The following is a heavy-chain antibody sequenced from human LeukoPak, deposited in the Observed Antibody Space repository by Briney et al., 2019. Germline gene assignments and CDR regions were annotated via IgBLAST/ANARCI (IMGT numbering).Heavy chain of an antibody. CDR1: GFTFSSYS. CDR2: ISSSGSTI. V-gene: IGHV3-48*04. CDR3: ASFSDDFWSGYTSANWFDP. Sequence: GGSLRLSCAASGFTFSSYSMSWVHQAPGKGLEWVSYISSSGSTIYYADSVKGRFTISRDNAKNSLYLQMNSLRAEDTAVYYCASFSDDFWSGYTSANWFDPWGQGTLVTVSS. J-gene: IGHJ5*02. D-gene: IGHD3-3*01.